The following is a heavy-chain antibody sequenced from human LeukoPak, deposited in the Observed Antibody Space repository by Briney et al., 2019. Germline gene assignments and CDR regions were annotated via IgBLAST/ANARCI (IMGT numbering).Heavy chain of an antibody. Sequence: ASVKVSCKASRGTFSSYAIIWVRQAPGQGLEWMGWISAYNGNTNYAQKLQGRVTMTTDTSTSTAYMELRSLRSDDTAVYYCARDDWEGGGDCYSCHDYWGQGTLVTVSS. D-gene: IGHD2-21*02. CDR3: ARDDWEGGGDCYSCHDY. CDR1: RGTFSSYA. J-gene: IGHJ4*02. V-gene: IGHV1-18*01. CDR2: ISAYNGNT.